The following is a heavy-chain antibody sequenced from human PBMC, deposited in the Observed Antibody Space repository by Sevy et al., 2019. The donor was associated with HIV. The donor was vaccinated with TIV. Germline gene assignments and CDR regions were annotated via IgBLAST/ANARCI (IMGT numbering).Heavy chain of an antibody. J-gene: IGHJ4*02. CDR3: ARQGYNYIWGTYDSPDY. CDR2: IYPGDSDT. CDR1: GYSFSTNW. Sequence: GESLKISCKGSGYSFSTNWIGWVRQMPGKGLEWVGIIYPGDSDTRYSPSFQGQVTISADTSISTADLQWSSLKASDTAVYYCARQGYNYIWGTYDSPDYWGQGTLVTVSS. D-gene: IGHD3-16*01. V-gene: IGHV5-51*01.